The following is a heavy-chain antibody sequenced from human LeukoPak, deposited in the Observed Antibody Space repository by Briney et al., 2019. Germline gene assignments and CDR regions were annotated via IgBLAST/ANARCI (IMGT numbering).Heavy chain of an antibody. J-gene: IGHJ4*02. V-gene: IGHV3-33*08. CDR3: ARDQATTVTTGGYFDY. CDR1: GFTLSSYA. CDR2: IWYDGSNK. Sequence: GGSLRLSCAAPGFTLSSYAMSWVRPAPGKGGGWGAVIWYDGSNKYYADSVKGRFTISRDNSKNTLYLQMNSLRAEDTAVYYCARDQATTVTTGGYFDYWGQGTLVTVSS. D-gene: IGHD4-17*01.